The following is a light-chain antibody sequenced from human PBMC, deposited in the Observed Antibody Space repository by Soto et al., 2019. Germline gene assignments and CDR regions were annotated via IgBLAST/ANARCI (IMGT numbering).Light chain of an antibody. V-gene: IGKV3-20*01. CDR3: QQYGRSPRFT. CDR2: AAS. CDR1: QSISSTY. J-gene: IGKJ3*01. Sequence: EIVLTQSPGTLSLSPGERATLSCRASQSISSTYLAWYQQKPGQAPRLLIYAASSRATGIPDRFSGSGSGTDFTLTISRLEPEDFAVYYCQQYGRSPRFTFGPGTKVDIK.